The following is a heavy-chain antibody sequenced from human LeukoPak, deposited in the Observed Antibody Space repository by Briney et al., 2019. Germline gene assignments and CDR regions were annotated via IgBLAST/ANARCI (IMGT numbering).Heavy chain of an antibody. D-gene: IGHD4-17*01. V-gene: IGHV3-48*03. J-gene: IGHJ4*02. CDR1: GFTFSSYE. CDR2: ISSSGSTI. Sequence: PGGSLRLSCAASGFTFSSYEMNWVRQAPGKGLEWVSHISSSGSTIYYADSVKGRFTISRDNAKNSLYLQMNSLRAEDTAVYYCSRAMTTVTTRAYWGQGTLVTVSS. CDR3: SRAMTTVTTRAY.